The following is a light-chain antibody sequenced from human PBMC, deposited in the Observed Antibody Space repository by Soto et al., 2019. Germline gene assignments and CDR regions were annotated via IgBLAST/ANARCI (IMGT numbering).Light chain of an antibody. CDR3: SSYRGSSALEV. V-gene: IGLV2-14*01. J-gene: IGLJ1*01. CDR2: DVT. CDR1: SSDVGGYNY. Sequence: QSALTQPASVSGSPGQSITISCTGTSSDVGGYNYVSWYQQHPGKAPKLMIYDVTNRPSGVSDRFSGSKSGNTAFLTISGLQAEDEADYYCSSYRGSSALEVFGAGTKLTVL.